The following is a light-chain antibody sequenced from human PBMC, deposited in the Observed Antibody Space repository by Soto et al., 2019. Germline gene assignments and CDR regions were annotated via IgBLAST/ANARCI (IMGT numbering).Light chain of an antibody. CDR3: QQYNNWPLT. CDR2: GAS. CDR1: QSVSNN. J-gene: IGKJ1*01. Sequence: EIVMTQSPATLSVSAGDSATLSCRASQSVSNNLAWYHQKPGQAPRVLIYGASIRATGVPARFSGSGSGTEFTLTISGLQSEDFALFYCQQYNNWPLTFGQGTKGDI. V-gene: IGKV3-15*01.